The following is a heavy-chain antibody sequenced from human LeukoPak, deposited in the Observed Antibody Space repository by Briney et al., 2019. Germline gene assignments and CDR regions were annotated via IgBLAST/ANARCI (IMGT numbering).Heavy chain of an antibody. CDR2: INSDGSST. D-gene: IGHD1-26*01. CDR1: GFTFSNSW. CDR3: ARALGSPLDH. Sequence: PGGSLRLSCAASGFTFSNSWMHWVRQAPGKGLMWVSRINSDGSSTAYADSVKGRFTISRDNAKNTLYLQMNSLRAEDTAVYYCARALGSPLDHWGQGTLVTVSS. J-gene: IGHJ4*02. V-gene: IGHV3-74*01.